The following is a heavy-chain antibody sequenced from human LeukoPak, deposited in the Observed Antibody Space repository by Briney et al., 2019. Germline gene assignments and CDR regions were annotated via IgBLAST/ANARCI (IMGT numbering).Heavy chain of an antibody. CDR3: SRSRGTFGY. Sequence: HRASVKDFCKTSGYTLTSYAIDWVRQATRQGLEWMGWMNPNSGNTGYAQKFQGRVTMTKNTSISTTYMEPSSLRSGDTAVYCGSRSRGTFGYWGPGTLVTVSS. J-gene: IGHJ4*02. D-gene: IGHD2/OR15-2a*01. CDR2: MNPNSGNT. CDR1: GYTLTSYA. V-gene: IGHV1-8*01.